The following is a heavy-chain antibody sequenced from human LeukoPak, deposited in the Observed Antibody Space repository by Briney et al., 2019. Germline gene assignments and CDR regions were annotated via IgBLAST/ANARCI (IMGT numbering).Heavy chain of an antibody. CDR3: AREPQDIVLMVYASGAGQEDY. CDR2: INPNSGGT. CDR1: GYTFTGYY. Sequence: GASVKVSCKASGYTFTGYYMHWVRQAPGQGLEWMGWINPNSGGTNYAQKFQGRVTMTRDTSISTAYMELSRLRSDDTAVYYCAREPQDIVLMVYASGAGQEDYWGQGTLVTVSS. J-gene: IGHJ4*02. D-gene: IGHD2-8*01. V-gene: IGHV1-2*02.